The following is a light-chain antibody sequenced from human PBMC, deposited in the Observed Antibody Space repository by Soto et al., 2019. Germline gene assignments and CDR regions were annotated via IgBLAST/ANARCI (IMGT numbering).Light chain of an antibody. J-gene: IGLJ2*01. V-gene: IGLV1-47*01. Sequence: QSVLTQPPSASGTPGQRVTISCSGSSSNIGSNYVYWYQQLTGTAPKLLIYRNNQRPSGVPDRFSGSKSGTSASLAISGLRSEDEADYYCAAWDDSSVVFGGGTKLTVL. CDR1: SSNIGSNY. CDR3: AAWDDSSVV. CDR2: RNN.